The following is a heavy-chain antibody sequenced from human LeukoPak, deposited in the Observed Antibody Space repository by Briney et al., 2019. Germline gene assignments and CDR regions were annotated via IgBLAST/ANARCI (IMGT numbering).Heavy chain of an antibody. D-gene: IGHD6-13*01. Sequence: GGSLRLSCAASGFTFSSYSMNWVRQAPGKWLEWVSSISSSSSYIYYADSVKGRFTISRDNAKNSLYLQMNSLRAEDTAVYYCARALRMGSSSCGYWGQGTLVTVSS. V-gene: IGHV3-21*01. J-gene: IGHJ4*02. CDR2: ISSSSSYI. CDR1: GFTFSSYS. CDR3: ARALRMGSSSCGY.